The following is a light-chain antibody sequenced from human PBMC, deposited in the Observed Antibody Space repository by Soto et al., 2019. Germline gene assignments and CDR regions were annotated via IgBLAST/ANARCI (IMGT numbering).Light chain of an antibody. CDR2: DVS. V-gene: IGKV3D-15*01. CDR3: QQYNNWPLA. Sequence: EIVMTQSPATLSVSPGERATLSCWASQSVSSNLAWYQHKPGQAPRLLIYDVSTRATGIPTRFSGSGSGTEFTLTISSLQSEDFAAYYCQQYNNWPLAFGGGTKVEIK. J-gene: IGKJ4*01. CDR1: QSVSSN.